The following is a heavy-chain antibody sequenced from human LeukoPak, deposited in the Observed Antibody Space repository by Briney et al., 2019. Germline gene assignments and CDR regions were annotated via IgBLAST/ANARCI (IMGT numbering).Heavy chain of an antibody. V-gene: IGHV3-48*03. J-gene: IGHJ4*02. CDR2: ISSSGSTI. CDR3: QTYGSGSSSSYY. CDR1: GFSFISYE. Sequence: QPGGSLRLSCGASGFSFISYEMNWVRQAPGKGLEWVSYISSSGSTIYYADSVKGRFTISRDNAKNSLYLQMNSLRAEDTAVYYCQTYGSGSSSSYYWGQGTLVTVSS. D-gene: IGHD3-10*01.